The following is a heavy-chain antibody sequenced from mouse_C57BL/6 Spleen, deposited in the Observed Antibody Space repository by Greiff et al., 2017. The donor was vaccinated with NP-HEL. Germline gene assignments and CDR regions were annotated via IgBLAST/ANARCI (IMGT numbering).Heavy chain of an antibody. CDR1: GYTFTSYT. Sequence: VQLQQSGAELARPGASVKMSCKASGYTFTSYTMHWVKQRPGQGLEWIGYINPSSGYTKYNQKFKDKATLTADKSSSTAYMELSSLTSEDSAVYYCAISGEYYGSFEVWGTGTTVTVSS. V-gene: IGHV1-4*01. CDR3: AISGEYYGSFEV. D-gene: IGHD1-1*01. CDR2: INPSSGYT. J-gene: IGHJ1*03.